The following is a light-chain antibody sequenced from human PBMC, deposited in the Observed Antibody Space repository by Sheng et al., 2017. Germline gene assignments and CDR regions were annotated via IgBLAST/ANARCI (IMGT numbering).Light chain of an antibody. V-gene: IGKV3-20*01. CDR3: QHYRA. Sequence: EIVLTQSPGTLSLSPGERATLSCRASQSVSSSYLAWYQQKPGQAPRLLIYGASKRATGIPDRFSGSGSGTDFTLTISRLEPEDFAVYYCQHYRAFGQGTKVEIK. J-gene: IGKJ1*01. CDR2: GAS. CDR1: QSVSSSY.